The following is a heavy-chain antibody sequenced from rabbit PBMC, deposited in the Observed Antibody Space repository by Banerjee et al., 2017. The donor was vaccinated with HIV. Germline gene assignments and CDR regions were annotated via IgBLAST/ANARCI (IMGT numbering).Heavy chain of an antibody. Sequence: QEQLEESGGDLVKPEGSLTLTCTASGFSFSNKYVMCWVRQAPGKGLEWIGCINTSSGNTVYASWAKGRFTISKTSSTTVTLQMTSLTAADTAIYSCARTDDSSGWTRLDLWGQGTLVTVS. V-gene: IGHV1S45*01. CDR2: INTSSGNT. CDR3: ARTDDSSGWTRLDL. D-gene: IGHD4-1*01. J-gene: IGHJ3*01. CDR1: GFSFSNKYV.